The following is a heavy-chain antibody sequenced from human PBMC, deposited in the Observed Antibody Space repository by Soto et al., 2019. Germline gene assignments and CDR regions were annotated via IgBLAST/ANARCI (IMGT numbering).Heavy chain of an antibody. CDR1: GGSISSYY. Sequence: PSETLSLTCAVSGGSISSYYWSWIRQPPGKGLEWIGYIYYSGSTNYNPSLKSRVTISVDTSKNQFSLKLSSVTAADTAVYYCARAPSCSSTSCPIYYYYGMDVWGQGTTVTVSS. V-gene: IGHV4-59*01. CDR2: IYYSGST. J-gene: IGHJ6*02. CDR3: ARAPSCSSTSCPIYYYYGMDV. D-gene: IGHD2-2*01.